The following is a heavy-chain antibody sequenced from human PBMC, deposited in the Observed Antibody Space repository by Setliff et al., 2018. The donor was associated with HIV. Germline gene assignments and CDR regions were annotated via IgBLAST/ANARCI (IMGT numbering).Heavy chain of an antibody. D-gene: IGHD4-17*01. V-gene: IGHV4-39*07. CDR2: IHYTGNT. CDR1: GGSITSTTYY. Sequence: SETLSLTCTVSGGSITSTTYYWGWIRQPPGKGLEWIGTIHYTGNTYHNPSLKSRVTISVDTSKSQFSLKLTSVTAADTAVYYCARNDDYGGKSHDCWGQGTLVTVSS. CDR3: ARNDDYGGKSHDC. J-gene: IGHJ4*02.